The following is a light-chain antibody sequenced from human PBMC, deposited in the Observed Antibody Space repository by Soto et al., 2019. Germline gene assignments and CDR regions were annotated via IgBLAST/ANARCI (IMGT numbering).Light chain of an antibody. V-gene: IGKV3-20*01. CDR2: GAS. CDR1: QSVSSSY. CDR3: QQYCSSPPVT. J-gene: IGKJ5*01. Sequence: EIVLTQSPGTLSLSPGERATLSCRASQSVSSSYLAWYQQKPGQAPSLLIYGASSRATGIPDRFSGSGCGADFTLTISRLEPEDFAVYYCQQYCSSPPVTFGQGTRLEIK.